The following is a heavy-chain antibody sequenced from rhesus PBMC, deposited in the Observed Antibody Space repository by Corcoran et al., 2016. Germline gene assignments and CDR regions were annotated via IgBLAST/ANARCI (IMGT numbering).Heavy chain of an antibody. CDR1: GGSISSSYYY. CDR2: ISYSGST. V-gene: IGHV4-122*02. CDR3: ARGPFCTSTTCYAGFEY. J-gene: IGHJ4*01. Sequence: QVQLQESGPGLVKPSETLSLTCAVSGGSISSSYYYWNWIRQAPGKGLDWIEYISYSGSTSYNPSLKSRVTISRDTSTNQFYLKLSSVTAADTAVYYCARGPFCTSTTCYAGFEYWGQGVRVAVSS. D-gene: IGHD2-2*01.